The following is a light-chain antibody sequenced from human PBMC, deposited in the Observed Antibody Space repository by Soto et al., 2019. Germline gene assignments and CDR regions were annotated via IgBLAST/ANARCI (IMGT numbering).Light chain of an antibody. CDR1: QAISRW. V-gene: IGKV1-39*01. CDR2: AAS. J-gene: IGKJ4*01. Sequence: EIQLTQTPATLSASVGDEVTITCRSSQAISRWLAWYQQKPGKAPELLIYAASYLGNGVPSRFSGSGSGTYFTLTISSLQPEDLATYYRQQSYTTPLTFGGGTKVDIK. CDR3: QQSYTTPLT.